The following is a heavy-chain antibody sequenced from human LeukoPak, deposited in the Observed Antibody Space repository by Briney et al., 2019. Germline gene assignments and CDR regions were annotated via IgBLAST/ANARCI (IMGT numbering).Heavy chain of an antibody. CDR2: ISGSGGST. J-gene: IGHJ3*02. CDR1: GFTFSSYA. Sequence: GGSLRLSCAASGFTFSSYAMSWVRQAPGKGLEWVSAISGSGGSTYYADSVKGRFTITRDNSKNTLYLQMNSLRAEDTAVYYCAKGPSGTIFGVVFSGLRIDAFDIWGQGTMVTVSS. CDR3: AKGPSGTIFGVVFSGLRIDAFDI. D-gene: IGHD3-3*01. V-gene: IGHV3-23*01.